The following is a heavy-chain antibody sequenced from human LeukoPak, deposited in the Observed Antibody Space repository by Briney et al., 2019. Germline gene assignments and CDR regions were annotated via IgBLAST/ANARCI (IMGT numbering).Heavy chain of an antibody. CDR1: GFTFDHYA. J-gene: IGHJ4*02. D-gene: IGHD1-26*01. V-gene: IGHV3-20*04. CDR2: INWGGRSP. CDR3: ARGLGAPDS. Sequence: PGGSLRLSCAASGFTFDHYALTWVRQAPGKGLEWVSAINWGGRSPRYADSVKGRFTISRDNAKNSMYLQMDSLRAEDTALYYCARGLGAPDSWGQGTLVTVSS.